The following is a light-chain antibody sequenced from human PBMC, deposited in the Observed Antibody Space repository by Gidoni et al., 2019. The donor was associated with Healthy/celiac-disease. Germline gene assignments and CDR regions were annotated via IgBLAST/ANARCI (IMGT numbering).Light chain of an antibody. V-gene: IGKV1-33*01. CDR1: QDISNY. CDR2: DAS. CDR3: QQT. J-gene: IGKJ3*01. Sequence: DIQMTQSPSSLSASVGDRVTITCQASQDISNYLHWYQQKPGKAPKLLIYDASNLETGVPSRFSGSGSGTDFTFTISSLQPEDIATYYCQQTFGPGTKVDIK.